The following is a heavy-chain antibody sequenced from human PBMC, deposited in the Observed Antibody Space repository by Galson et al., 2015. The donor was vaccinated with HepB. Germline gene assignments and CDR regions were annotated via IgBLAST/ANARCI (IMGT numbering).Heavy chain of an antibody. J-gene: IGHJ6*03. CDR3: ARVDPYCTNGVCYYYMDV. D-gene: IGHD2-8*01. CDR1: GFTFSSYW. V-gene: IGHV3-7*01. Sequence: SLRLSCAASGFTFSSYWMSWVRQAPGKGLEWVANIKQDGSEKYYVDSVKGRFTISRGNAKISLYLQMNSLRAEDTAVYYCARVDPYCTNGVCYYYMDVWGKGTTVTVSS. CDR2: IKQDGSEK.